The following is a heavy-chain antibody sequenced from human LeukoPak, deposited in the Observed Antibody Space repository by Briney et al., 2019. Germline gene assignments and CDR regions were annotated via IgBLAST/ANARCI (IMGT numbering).Heavy chain of an antibody. D-gene: IGHD6-6*01. J-gene: IGHJ5*02. Sequence: SEPPSPTCAVDGGSFSGYCWSWIRHPPGKRLELIGVINNGGSTNNPPSLKSRVTISVDTTKNQSCLKLSSVTAADTAVYYVARARSIAARPDRRRYNWFDPWGQGTLVTVSS. CDR1: GGSFSGYC. CDR2: INNGGST. V-gene: IGHV4-34*01. CDR3: ARARSIAARPDRRRYNWFDP.